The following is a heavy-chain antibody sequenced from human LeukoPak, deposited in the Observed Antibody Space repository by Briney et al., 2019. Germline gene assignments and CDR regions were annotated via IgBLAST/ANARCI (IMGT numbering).Heavy chain of an antibody. J-gene: IGHJ4*02. CDR3: ARVGYGGNSAYYFDY. V-gene: IGHV3-20*04. Sequence: GGSLRLSCAASGFTFDDYGMSWVRQAPGKGLEWVSGINWNGGSTGYADSVKGRFTISRDNAKNSLYLQMNSLRAEDTALYYCARVGYGGNSAYYFDYWGQGTLVTVSS. D-gene: IGHD4-23*01. CDR1: GFTFDDYG. CDR2: INWNGGST.